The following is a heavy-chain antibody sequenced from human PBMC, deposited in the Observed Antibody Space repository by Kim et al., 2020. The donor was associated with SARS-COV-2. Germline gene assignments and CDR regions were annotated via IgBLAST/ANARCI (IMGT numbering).Heavy chain of an antibody. CDR1: GFTFSSYS. J-gene: IGHJ4*02. CDR3: ARASSSSWYYFDY. Sequence: GGSLRLSCAASGFTFSSYSMNWVRQAPGKGLEWVSSISSSSSYIYYADSVKGRFTISRDNAKNSLYLQMNSLRAEDTAVYYCARASSSSWYYFDYWGQGTLVTVSS. V-gene: IGHV3-21*01. CDR2: ISSSSSYI. D-gene: IGHD6-13*01.